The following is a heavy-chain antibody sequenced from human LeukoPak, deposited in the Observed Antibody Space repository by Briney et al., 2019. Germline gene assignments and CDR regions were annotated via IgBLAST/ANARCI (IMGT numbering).Heavy chain of an antibody. V-gene: IGHV4-59*01. J-gene: IGHJ4*02. CDR2: IYYSGST. CDR1: GGSISSYY. CDR3: AREGRSIGSGWYEYYFDY. D-gene: IGHD6-19*01. Sequence: SETLSLTWTVSGGSISSYYWSWMRQPPGKGLEWIGYIYYSGSTNYNPSLKSRVTISVDTSKNQFSLKLSSVTAADTAVYYCAREGRSIGSGWYEYYFDYWGQGTLVTVSS.